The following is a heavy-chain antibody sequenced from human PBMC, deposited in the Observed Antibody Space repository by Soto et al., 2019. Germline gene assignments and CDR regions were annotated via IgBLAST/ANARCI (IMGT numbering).Heavy chain of an antibody. CDR1: GSTFTSYG. D-gene: IGHD4-17*01. CDR2: ISAYNGNT. V-gene: IGHV1-18*01. CDR3: AREAYYDYGDYYFDY. Sequence: ASVKVSCKASGSTFTSYGISWVRQAPGQGLEWMGWISAYNGNTNYAQKLQGRVTMTTDTSTSTAYMELRSPRSDDTAVYYCAREAYYDYGDYYFDYWGQGTLVTVSS. J-gene: IGHJ4*02.